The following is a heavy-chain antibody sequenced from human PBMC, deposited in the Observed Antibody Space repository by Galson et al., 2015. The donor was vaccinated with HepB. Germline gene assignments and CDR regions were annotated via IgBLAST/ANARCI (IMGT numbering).Heavy chain of an antibody. CDR3: ARASDLDY. Sequence: SLRPSCAASGFRFYSYSMNWVRQTPGKGLEWVSYISSSSSIIKYADSVKDRFTISRDNAKNSLYLQMNSLRAEDTAVYYCARASDLDYWGQGTLVTVSS. J-gene: IGHJ4*02. CDR1: GFRFYSYS. D-gene: IGHD2-2*01. V-gene: IGHV3-48*01. CDR2: ISSSSSII.